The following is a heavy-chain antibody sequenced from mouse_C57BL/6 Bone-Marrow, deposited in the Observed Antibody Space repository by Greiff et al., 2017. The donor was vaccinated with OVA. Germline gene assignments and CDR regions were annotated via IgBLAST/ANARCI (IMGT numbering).Heavy chain of an antibody. J-gene: IGHJ3*01. Sequence: QVQLQQPGAELVKPGASVKLSCKASGYTFTSYWMQWVKQRPGQGLVWIGEIDPSDSYTNYNQKFKGKATLTVDTSSSTAYMQLSSLTSEDSAVYYCARRGIFSYYYGSSSFAYWGQGTLVTVSA. CDR3: ARRGIFSYYYGSSSFAY. CDR2: IDPSDSYT. CDR1: GYTFTSYW. V-gene: IGHV1-50*01. D-gene: IGHD1-1*01.